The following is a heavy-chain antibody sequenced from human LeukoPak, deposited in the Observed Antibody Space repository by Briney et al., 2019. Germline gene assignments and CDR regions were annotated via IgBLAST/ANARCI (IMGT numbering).Heavy chain of an antibody. CDR3: ARIGPSPTSWSIDY. V-gene: IGHV3-21*01. J-gene: IGHJ4*02. D-gene: IGHD2-2*01. Sequence: GGSLRLSCAASGLTFSSYSMNWVRQAPGKGLEWVSSISSSSSYIYYADSVKGRFTISRDNAKNSLYLQMNSLRAEDTAVYYCARIGPSPTSWSIDYWGQGTLVTVSS. CDR1: GLTFSSYS. CDR2: ISSSSSYI.